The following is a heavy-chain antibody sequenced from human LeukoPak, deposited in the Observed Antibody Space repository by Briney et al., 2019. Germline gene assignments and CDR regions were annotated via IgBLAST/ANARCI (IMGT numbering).Heavy chain of an antibody. CDR2: IWYDGKKE. D-gene: IGHD3-16*01. V-gene: IGHV3-33*01. Sequence: GKSLRLSCAASGFSFDTHGMHWVRQAPGKGLEWVAVIWYDGKKEYYAGSVKGRFTISRDNSKKSLFLQMNGLRAEDTALYYCARDVFADSSGGSFDFWGQGTLVTVSS. CDR3: ARDVFADSSGGSFDF. CDR1: GFSFDTHG. J-gene: IGHJ4*02.